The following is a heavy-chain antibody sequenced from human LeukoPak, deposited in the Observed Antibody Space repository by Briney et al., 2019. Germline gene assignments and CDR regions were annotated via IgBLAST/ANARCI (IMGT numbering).Heavy chain of an antibody. CDR2: INPNSGGT. Sequence: GASVKVSCKASGYTFTGYYMHWVRQAPGQGLEWMGRINPNSGGTNYAQKFQGRVTMTRDTSISTAYMELSRLRSDDTAVYYCARVKMTTVTTYDYWGPGTLVTVSS. V-gene: IGHV1-2*06. CDR1: GYTFTGYY. CDR3: ARVKMTTVTTYDY. J-gene: IGHJ4*02. D-gene: IGHD4-17*01.